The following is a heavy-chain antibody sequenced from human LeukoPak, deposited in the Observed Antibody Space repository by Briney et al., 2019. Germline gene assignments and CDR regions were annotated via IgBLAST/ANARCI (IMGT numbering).Heavy chain of an antibody. D-gene: IGHD6-6*01. CDR1: VYTFTSYD. CDR3: ARFFRQQLVLGYYYYGMDV. Sequence: ASVKVSCKASVYTFTSYDINWVRQATGQGLEWMGWMNPNSGNTGYAQKFQGRVTMTRNTSISTAYMELSSLRSEDTAVYYCARFFRQQLVLGYYYYGMDVWGQGTTVTVSS. V-gene: IGHV1-8*01. J-gene: IGHJ6*02. CDR2: MNPNSGNT.